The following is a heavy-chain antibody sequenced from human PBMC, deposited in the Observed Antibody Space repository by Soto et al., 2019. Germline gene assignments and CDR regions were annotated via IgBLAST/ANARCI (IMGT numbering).Heavy chain of an antibody. D-gene: IGHD5-18*01. CDR1: GFTFSSYA. Sequence: GGSLRLSCAASGFTFSSYAMHWVRQAPGKGLEWVAVISYDGTNKYYADSVKGRFTISRDNSKNTLYLQMNSLRAEDTAVYYCASHLYSYGYEDYSGMDVWDQGTTVTVSS. CDR2: ISYDGTNK. V-gene: IGHV3-30-3*01. J-gene: IGHJ6*02. CDR3: ASHLYSYGYEDYSGMDV.